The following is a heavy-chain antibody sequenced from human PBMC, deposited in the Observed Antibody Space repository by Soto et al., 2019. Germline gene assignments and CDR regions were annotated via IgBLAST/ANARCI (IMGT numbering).Heavy chain of an antibody. CDR3: ATRAGTIFGVAYAFDI. CDR2: ISSSGSTI. D-gene: IGHD3-3*01. CDR1: GFTFSSYE. J-gene: IGHJ3*02. Sequence: GGSLRLSCAASGFTFSSYEMNWVRQAPGKGLEWVSYISSSGSTIYYADSVKGRFTISRDNAKNSLYLQMNSLRAEDTAVYYCATRAGTIFGVAYAFDIWGQGTMVTVSS. V-gene: IGHV3-48*03.